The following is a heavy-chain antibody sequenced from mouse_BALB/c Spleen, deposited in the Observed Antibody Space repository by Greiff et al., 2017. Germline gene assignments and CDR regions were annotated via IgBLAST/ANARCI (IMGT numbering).Heavy chain of an antibody. Sequence: EVKVVESGGGLVKPGGSLKLSCAASGFTFSDYYMYWVRQTPEKRLEWVATISDGGSYTYYPDSVKGRFTISRDNAKNNLYLQMSSLKSEDTAMYYCARARGNYYAMDYWGQGTSVTVSS. V-gene: IGHV5-4*02. CDR3: ARARGNYYAMDY. J-gene: IGHJ4*01. CDR1: GFTFSDYY. CDR2: ISDGGSYT. D-gene: IGHD2-1*01.